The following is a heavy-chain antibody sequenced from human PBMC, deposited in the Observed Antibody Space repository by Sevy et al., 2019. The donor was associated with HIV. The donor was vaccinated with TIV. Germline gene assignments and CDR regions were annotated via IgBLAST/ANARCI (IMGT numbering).Heavy chain of an antibody. Sequence: SETLSLTCTISGGSISSYYWSWIRQPPGKGLEWIGYIYYSGSTNYNPSLKSRVTISVDTSKSQFSLKLSSVTAADTTVYYCARERQLVLDYWGQGTLVTVSS. D-gene: IGHD6-13*01. CDR2: IYYSGST. V-gene: IGHV4-59*01. CDR1: GGSISSYY. J-gene: IGHJ4*02. CDR3: ARERQLVLDY.